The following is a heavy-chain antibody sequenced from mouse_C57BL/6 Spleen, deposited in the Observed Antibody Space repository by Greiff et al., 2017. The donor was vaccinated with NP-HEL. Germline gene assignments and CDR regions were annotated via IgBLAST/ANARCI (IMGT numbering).Heavy chain of an antibody. J-gene: IGHJ4*01. CDR1: GFTFSDYG. Sequence: EVKLVESGGGLVKPGGSLKLSCAASGFTFSDYGMHWVRQAPEKGLEWVAYISSGSSTIYYADTVKGRFTISRDNAKNTLFLQMTSLRSEDTAMYYCARRTYDGYAMDYWGQGTSVTVSS. CDR3: ARRTYDGYAMDY. D-gene: IGHD2-12*01. V-gene: IGHV5-17*01. CDR2: ISSGSSTI.